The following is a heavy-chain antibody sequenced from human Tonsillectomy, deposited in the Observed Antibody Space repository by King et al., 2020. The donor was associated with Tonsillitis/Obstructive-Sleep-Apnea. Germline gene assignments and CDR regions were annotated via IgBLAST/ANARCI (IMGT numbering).Heavy chain of an antibody. CDR1: GFTFSSYT. D-gene: IGHD3-16*01. CDR3: AKTDGGDYFYMDV. V-gene: IGHV3-23*04. Sequence: VQLVESGGGLVQPGGSLRLSCAASGFTFSSYTIAWVRQAPGKGLEWVSGIRGTSRTYDADSVKGGFTISGDHSNNTLFLQMNSLTAEDTAEYYCAKTDGGDYFYMDVWGKGTTVTVSS. J-gene: IGHJ6*03. CDR2: IRGTSRT.